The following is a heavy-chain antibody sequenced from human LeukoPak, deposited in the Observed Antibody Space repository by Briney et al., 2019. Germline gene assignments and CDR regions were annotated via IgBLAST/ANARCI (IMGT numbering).Heavy chain of an antibody. CDR1: GGSFSGYY. CDR3: ARGGYYGTRLDAYGMDV. V-gene: IGHV4-34*01. J-gene: IGHJ6*02. Sequence: SETLSLTCAVYGGSFSGYYWSWIRQPPGKGLEWIGEINHSGSTNYNPSLKSRVTISVDTSKNQFSLKLSSVTAADTAVYYCARGGYYGTRLDAYGMDVWGQGTTVTVSS. CDR2: INHSGST. D-gene: IGHD3-10*01.